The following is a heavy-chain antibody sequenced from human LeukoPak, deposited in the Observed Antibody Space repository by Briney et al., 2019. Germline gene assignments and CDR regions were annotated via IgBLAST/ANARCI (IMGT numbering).Heavy chain of an antibody. CDR1: GFTFSSYD. V-gene: IGHV3-23*01. Sequence: GGSLRLSCAAPGFTFSSYDMTWVRQGPGKGLEWVSTITGSGAGTYHADSVKGRFTISRDNSENTLYLQMNSLRAEDTAVYYCVKNMGRANFDYWGQGTLVTVSS. CDR2: ITGSGAGT. CDR3: VKNMGRANFDY. J-gene: IGHJ4*02. D-gene: IGHD1-26*01.